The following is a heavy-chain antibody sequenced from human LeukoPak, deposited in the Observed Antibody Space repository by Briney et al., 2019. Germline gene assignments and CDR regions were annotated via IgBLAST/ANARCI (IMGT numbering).Heavy chain of an antibody. Sequence: PGGSLRLSCAASGFTFSSYWMSWVRQAPGKGLEWVANIKQDGSEKYYVDSVKGRFTISRDNAKNSLYLQMNSLRAEDTAVYYCARAGYYDILTGYYREVDYWGQGTLVTVSS. CDR2: IKQDGSEK. CDR1: GFTFSSYW. CDR3: ARAGYYDILTGYYREVDY. D-gene: IGHD3-9*01. V-gene: IGHV3-7*03. J-gene: IGHJ4*02.